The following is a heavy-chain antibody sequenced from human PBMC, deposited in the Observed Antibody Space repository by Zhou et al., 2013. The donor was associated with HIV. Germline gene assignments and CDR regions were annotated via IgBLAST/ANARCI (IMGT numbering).Heavy chain of an antibody. CDR1: AFTFSDYA. Sequence: EVQLLESGGGLVQRGGSLRLSCAASAFTFSDYAMTWVRQAPGKGLEWVSTITDRSSYIYYADSVKGRFTISRDNAKNSLYLQMNSLRAEDTAIYYCARDGSGLNTDLDFWGQGTLVTVSS. J-gene: IGHJ4*02. CDR3: ARDGSGLNTDLDF. V-gene: IGHV3-21*01. CDR2: ITDRSSYI. D-gene: IGHD1-26*01.